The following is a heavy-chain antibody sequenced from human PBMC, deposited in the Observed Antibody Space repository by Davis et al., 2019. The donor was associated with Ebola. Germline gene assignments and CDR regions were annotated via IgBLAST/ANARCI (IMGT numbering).Heavy chain of an antibody. Sequence: AASVKVSCKASGYTFIGYYVHWVRQAPGQGLEWMGRINPNSGDTNYAQKFQGRVTMTRDTSTSTVYMELSSLRSEDTAVYYCARGVPAAMVDYWGQGTLVTVSS. J-gene: IGHJ4*02. CDR3: ARGVPAAMVDY. V-gene: IGHV1-2*06. D-gene: IGHD2-2*01. CDR2: INPNSGDT. CDR1: GYTFIGYY.